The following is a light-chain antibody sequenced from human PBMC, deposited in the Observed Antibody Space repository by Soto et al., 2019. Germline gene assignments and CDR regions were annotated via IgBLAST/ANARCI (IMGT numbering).Light chain of an antibody. V-gene: IGKV3-11*01. CDR1: QRVSTY. J-gene: IGKJ4*01. CDR3: HQRSNWPLT. CDR2: DAS. Sequence: EIVLTQSPATLSLSPGDTATLSCRATQRVSTYLAWYQQKPGQAPRLLIYDASNRAPGIPARFSGSGSETDFTLTISSLEPEDVAVYYCHQRSNWPLTFGGGTKVEIK.